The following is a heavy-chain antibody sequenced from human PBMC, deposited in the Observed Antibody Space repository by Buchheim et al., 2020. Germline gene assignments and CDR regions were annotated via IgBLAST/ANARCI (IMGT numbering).Heavy chain of an antibody. CDR1: GFTFSNAW. CDR2: IKSKTDGGTT. CDR3: TTRSPYLHYYGSGNEIDY. D-gene: IGHD3-10*01. V-gene: IGHV3-15*07. Sequence: EVQLVESGGGLVKPGGSLRLSCAASGFTFSNAWMNWVRQAPGKGLEWVGRIKSKTDGGTTDYAATVQGSFTISSADSKNTLYLQMNSLKTEDTAVYYCTTRSPYLHYYGSGNEIDYWGQGTL. J-gene: IGHJ4*02.